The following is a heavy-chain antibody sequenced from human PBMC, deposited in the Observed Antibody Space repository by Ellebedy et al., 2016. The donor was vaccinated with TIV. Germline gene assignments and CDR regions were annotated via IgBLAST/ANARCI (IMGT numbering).Heavy chain of an antibody. V-gene: IGHV1-3*01. D-gene: IGHD2-15*01. CDR3: ARSFCSGGSCPGDY. CDR2: INVGNGNT. Sequence: AASVKVSCKASGYTFTNYAMHWVRQAPGQRLEWMGWINVGNGNTKYSERFQGRVTIARDTSASTAYMELSSLRSEDTAVYYCARSFCSGGSCPGDYWGQGTLVTVSS. J-gene: IGHJ4*02. CDR1: GYTFTNYA.